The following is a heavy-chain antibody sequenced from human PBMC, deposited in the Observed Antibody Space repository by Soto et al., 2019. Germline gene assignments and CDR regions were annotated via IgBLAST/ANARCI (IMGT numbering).Heavy chain of an antibody. J-gene: IGHJ4*02. Sequence: VQLLQSGGGLVQPGGSLRLSCEASGFIFATTAMGWVRQAPGKGLEWVSTISGSGVRTYYADSVKGRFTISRGNSKNTLFLQMNSLRADDTAVYFCAAVIGSDYDYVWGSLSFDHWVQGALVTVST. CDR2: ISGSGVRT. CDR1: GFIFATTA. V-gene: IGHV3-23*01. D-gene: IGHD3-16*01. CDR3: AAVIGSDYDYVWGSLSFDH.